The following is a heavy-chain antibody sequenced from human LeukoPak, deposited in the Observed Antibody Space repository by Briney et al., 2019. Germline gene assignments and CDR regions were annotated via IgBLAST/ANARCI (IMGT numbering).Heavy chain of an antibody. D-gene: IGHD3-10*01. CDR3: ARGGYHHGLDI. V-gene: IGHV3-74*01. CDR2: INSDGSDT. CDR1: GFTFNSYW. J-gene: IGHJ3*02. Sequence: GGSLRLSCAASGFTFNSYWFHWVRHAPGKGLVWVSRINSDGSDTIYADSVKGRFTISRDNAKSTVYLQMNSLKAEDTAVYYCARGGYHHGLDIWGQGTMVTVSS.